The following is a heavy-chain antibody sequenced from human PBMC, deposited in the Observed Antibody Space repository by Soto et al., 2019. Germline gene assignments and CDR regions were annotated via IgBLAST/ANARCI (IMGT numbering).Heavy chain of an antibody. CDR2: IYYSGST. Sequence: QLQLQESGPGLVKPSETLSLTCTVSGGSISSSSYYWGWIRQPPGKGLEWIGSIYYSGSTHYNPSLKSRVTISVDTSKNQFSLKLSSVTAADKAVYYCARQRDSAEWLLKYYFDYWGQGTLVTVSS. D-gene: IGHD5-12*01. J-gene: IGHJ4*02. CDR3: ARQRDSAEWLLKYYFDY. CDR1: GGSISSSSYY. V-gene: IGHV4-39*01.